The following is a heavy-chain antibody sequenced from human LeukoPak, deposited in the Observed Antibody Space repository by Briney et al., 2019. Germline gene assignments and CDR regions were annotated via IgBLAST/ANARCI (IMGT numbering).Heavy chain of an antibody. CDR1: GGSIRSSYYY. J-gene: IGHJ4*02. CDR2: IYDSGST. Sequence: RSSETLSLTCTVSGGSIRSSYYYWGWIRQPPGKGLEWIGSIYDSGSTYYNPSLKSRVTISVDTSKNQFSLKLSSVTAADTAVYYCARRVLAARGYSYGYYFDYWGQGTLVTVSS. D-gene: IGHD5-18*01. V-gene: IGHV4-39*01. CDR3: ARRVLAARGYSYGYYFDY.